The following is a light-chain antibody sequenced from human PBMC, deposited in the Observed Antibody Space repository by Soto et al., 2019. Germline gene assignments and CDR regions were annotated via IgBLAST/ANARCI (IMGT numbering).Light chain of an antibody. CDR3: QQRSNWLT. J-gene: IGKJ4*01. V-gene: IGKV3-11*01. Sequence: EIVLTQSPATLSLSPGERATLSCRASQSVSSYLAWYQQKPGQAPRLLIYDASNRATGIPARFSGGGSGTDFTLTISSLEAEDFAVYYCQQRSNWLTFGGGTKVEIK. CDR1: QSVSSY. CDR2: DAS.